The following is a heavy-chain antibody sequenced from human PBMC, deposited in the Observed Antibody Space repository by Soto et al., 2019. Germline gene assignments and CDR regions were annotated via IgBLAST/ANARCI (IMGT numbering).Heavy chain of an antibody. CDR3: ARRYGASFDY. CDR1: GGSIISYY. CDR2: IYYSGST. D-gene: IGHD4-17*01. V-gene: IGHV4-59*01. J-gene: IGHJ4*02. Sequence: PSEILSLTCTVSGGSIISYYWSWIRQPPGKGLEWIGYIYYSGSTNYNPSLKSRVTISVDTSKNQFSLKLSSVTAADTAVYYCARRYGASFDYWGQGTLVTVSS.